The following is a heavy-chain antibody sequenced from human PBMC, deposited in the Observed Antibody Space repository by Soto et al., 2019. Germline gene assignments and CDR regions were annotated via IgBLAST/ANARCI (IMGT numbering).Heavy chain of an antibody. D-gene: IGHD3-22*01. J-gene: IGHJ3*01. CDR1: GGIFGSHG. CDR2: FIPIFRTL. CDR3: VRDRRIYYSDPHDEFVASDYEV. V-gene: IGHV1-69*01. Sequence: QVQLIQSEAEVQKPGSSVRVSCTASGGIFGSHGFSWVRQAPGQRLEWVGGFIPIFRTLTYTEKFQARVRIAADESTNTVYLDLSSLTAEDTAVYYCVRDRRIYYSDPHDEFVASDYEVWGQGTMVSFS.